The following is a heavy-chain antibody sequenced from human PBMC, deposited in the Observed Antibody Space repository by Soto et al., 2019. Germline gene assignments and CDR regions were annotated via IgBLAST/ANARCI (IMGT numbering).Heavy chain of an antibody. CDR1: GFTFIDYY. CDR2: ISSSGSTI. Sequence: GGSLRLSCAASGFTFIDYYMSWIRQAPGKGLEWVSYISSSGSTIYYADSVKGRFTISRDNAKNSLYPQMNSLRAGDTAVYYCAREEIGYYYDSSGYYQWGQGTLVTVSS. CDR3: AREEIGYYYDSSGYYQ. D-gene: IGHD3-22*01. V-gene: IGHV3-11*01. J-gene: IGHJ4*02.